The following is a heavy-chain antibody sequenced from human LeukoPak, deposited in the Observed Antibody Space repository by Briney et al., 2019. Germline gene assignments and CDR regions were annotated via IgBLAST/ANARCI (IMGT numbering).Heavy chain of an antibody. V-gene: IGHV3-48*02. CDR3: ASSGSYRFDY. Sequence: PGGSLRLSCAASGFTFSSYSMNWVRQAPGKGLEWVSHITASGTAMFYADSGKGRFTISRDNAKNSLYLQMNSLRDEDTAVYYCASSGSYRFDYWGQGTLVTVSS. D-gene: IGHD1-26*01. J-gene: IGHJ4*02. CDR2: ITASGTAM. CDR1: GFTFSSYS.